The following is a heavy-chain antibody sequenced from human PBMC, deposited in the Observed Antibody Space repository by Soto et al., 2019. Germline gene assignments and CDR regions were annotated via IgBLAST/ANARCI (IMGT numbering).Heavy chain of an antibody. CDR1: GGSISSSNW. J-gene: IGHJ6*02. D-gene: IGHD3-10*02. V-gene: IGHV4-4*02. Sequence: QVQLQESGPGLVKPSGTLSLTCAVSGGSISSSNWWSWVRQPPGKGLEWIGEIYHSGSTNYNPSLKSRVTISVDKSKNQFSLQLSSVPAADTAVYYCASVRGGYYYAMDVWGQGTTVTVSS. CDR3: ASVRGGYYYAMDV. CDR2: IYHSGST.